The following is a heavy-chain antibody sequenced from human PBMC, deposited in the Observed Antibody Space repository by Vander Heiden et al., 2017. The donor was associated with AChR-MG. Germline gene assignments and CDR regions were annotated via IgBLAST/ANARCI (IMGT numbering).Heavy chain of an antibody. CDR1: GGSVSGYG. V-gene: IGHV4-34*01. D-gene: IGHD3-3*01. CDR3: ARVGSITSRMDV. CDR2: ISHSGRT. J-gene: IGHJ6*02. Sequence: QVQLQQWGAGLVKPSETPSLTCAVYGGSVSGYGWSWIRQPPGKGLEWIGEISHSGRTNYKSSLKSRVTISVDTSKSQFSLKLNSVTAADTAVYYCARVGSITSRMDVWGQGTTVTVSS.